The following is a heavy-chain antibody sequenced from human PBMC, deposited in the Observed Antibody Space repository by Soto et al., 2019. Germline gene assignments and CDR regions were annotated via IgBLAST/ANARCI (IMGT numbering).Heavy chain of an antibody. J-gene: IGHJ4*02. CDR2: IYWDNDK. CDR3: AHTPYGDYPIDY. D-gene: IGHD4-17*01. V-gene: IGHV2-5*02. Sequence: QITLKESGPTLVKPTQTLTLTCTFSGFSLNTSGVGVGWIRQPPGKALEWLALIYWDNDKPYSPSLKSRLTIXKLXPKNQVVLTMTNMDPVDTGTYYCAHTPYGDYPIDYWGQGTLVTVSS. CDR1: GFSLNTSGVG.